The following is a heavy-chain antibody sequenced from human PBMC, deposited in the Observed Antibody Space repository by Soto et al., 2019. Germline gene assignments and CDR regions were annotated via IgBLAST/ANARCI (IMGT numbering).Heavy chain of an antibody. CDR3: ASVWGIAAAGTGRYYFDY. Sequence: SETLSLTCSVSGGSIRSGGYYWSWIRQHPGKGLEWIGYIYYSGSTYYNPSLKSRVTISVDTSKNQFSLKLSSVTAADTAVYYCASVWGIAAAGTGRYYFDYWGQGTLVTVSS. CDR1: GGSIRSGGYY. J-gene: IGHJ4*02. V-gene: IGHV4-31*03. CDR2: IYYSGST. D-gene: IGHD6-13*01.